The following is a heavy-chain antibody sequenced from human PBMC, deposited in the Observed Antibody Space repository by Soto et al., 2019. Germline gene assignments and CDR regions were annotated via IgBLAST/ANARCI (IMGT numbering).Heavy chain of an antibody. V-gene: IGHV5-10-1*01. J-gene: IGHJ6*02. Sequence: PGESLKISCKGSGYSFTSYWISWVRQMPGKGLEWMGRIDPSDSYTNYSPSFQGHVTISADKSISTAYLQWSSLKASDTAMYYCARQITLNSSSWSIRGFWYYYYGMDVWGQGTTVTVSS. CDR1: GYSFTSYW. D-gene: IGHD6-13*01. CDR2: IDPSDSYT. CDR3: ARQITLNSSSWSIRGFWYYYYGMDV.